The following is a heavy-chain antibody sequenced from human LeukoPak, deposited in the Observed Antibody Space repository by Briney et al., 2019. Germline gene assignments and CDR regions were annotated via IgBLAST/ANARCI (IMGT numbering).Heavy chain of an antibody. CDR1: GFTFSRFW. CDR2: IDQSGGRN. J-gene: IGHJ3*02. Sequence: GGSLRLSCAASGFTFSRFWMNWVRQAPGRGLEWVANIDQSGGRNNYVDSVKGRFTISRDNAKNSLFLEMSSLRADDTAVYFCARDVEGGTFDIWGQGPTVTVSS. D-gene: IGHD3-16*01. CDR3: ARDVEGGTFDI. V-gene: IGHV3-7*05.